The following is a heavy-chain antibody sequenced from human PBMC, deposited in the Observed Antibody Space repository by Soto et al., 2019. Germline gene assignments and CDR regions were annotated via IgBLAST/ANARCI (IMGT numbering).Heavy chain of an antibody. CDR1: GFTFGYYA. CDR3: AKDRSSGSPYYGMDF. Sequence: GGSLRLSCAASGFTFGYYAMHWVRQVPGKGLEWVSGFKWNSGDVGYADSVKGRFTISRDNAKNSLYLQMNSLRPEDTAVYYCAKDRSSGSPYYGMDFWGQGTMVTVSS. J-gene: IGHJ6*02. CDR2: FKWNSGDV. D-gene: IGHD3-10*01. V-gene: IGHV3-9*01.